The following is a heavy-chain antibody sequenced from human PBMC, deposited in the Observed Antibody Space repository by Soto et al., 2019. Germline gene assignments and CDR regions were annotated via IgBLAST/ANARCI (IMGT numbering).Heavy chain of an antibody. V-gene: IGHV1-8*01. Sequence: KVSCKDSGYTFTSYAINWVRQATGQGREWMGWMNPNSGNTGYAQKFQGRVTMTRNTSISTAYMELSSLRSEDTAVHYCARGGQWLVRASYGMDFWGQGTRVRVS. CDR1: GYTFTSYA. CDR3: ARGGQWLVRASYGMDF. CDR2: MNPNSGNT. D-gene: IGHD6-19*01. J-gene: IGHJ6*01.